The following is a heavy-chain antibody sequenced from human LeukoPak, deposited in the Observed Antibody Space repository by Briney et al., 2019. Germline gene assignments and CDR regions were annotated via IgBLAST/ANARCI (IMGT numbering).Heavy chain of an antibody. CDR2: INPNSGGT. CDR3: ARDLRSGTYYYFDY. Sequence: GASVKVSCKASGYTFTGYYIHWVRQAPGQGLEWMGWINPNSGGTNFAQKFQGRVTMTRDTSITTAYMELSRLRSDDTAVYYCARDLRSGTYYYFDYWGQGTLVTVSS. D-gene: IGHD3-10*01. CDR1: GYTFTGYY. J-gene: IGHJ4*02. V-gene: IGHV1-2*02.